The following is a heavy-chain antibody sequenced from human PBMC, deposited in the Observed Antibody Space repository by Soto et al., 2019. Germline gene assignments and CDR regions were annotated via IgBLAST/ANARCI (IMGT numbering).Heavy chain of an antibody. D-gene: IGHD6-6*01. Sequence: GVAVKVSCMASGWTFSRYALSWVRQAPGQGLAWVGGIIPIFGKANYAQKFQGRVTITADESTSTAYMEPSSLSSQGPAVYFLSRGGVSGELVDWFDPWGQGTLVTVSS. V-gene: IGHV1-69*13. CDR1: GWTFSRYA. CDR2: IIPIFGKA. J-gene: IGHJ5*02. CDR3: SRGGVSGELVDWFDP.